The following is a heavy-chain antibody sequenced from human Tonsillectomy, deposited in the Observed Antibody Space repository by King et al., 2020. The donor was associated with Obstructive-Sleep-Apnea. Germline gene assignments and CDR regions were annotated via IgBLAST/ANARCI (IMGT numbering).Heavy chain of an antibody. CDR3: AKPCGIMVRGPPRRWFDP. CDR2: ISGSGGST. V-gene: IGHV3-23*04. Sequence: VQLVESGGGLVQPGGSLRLSCAASGFTFSSYAMSWVRQAPGKGLEWVSAISGSGGSTYYADSVKGRFTISRDNSKNTLYLQMNSLRAEDTAVYYCAKPCGIMVRGPPRRWFDPWGQGTLVTVSS. CDR1: GFTFSSYA. J-gene: IGHJ5*02. D-gene: IGHD3-10*01.